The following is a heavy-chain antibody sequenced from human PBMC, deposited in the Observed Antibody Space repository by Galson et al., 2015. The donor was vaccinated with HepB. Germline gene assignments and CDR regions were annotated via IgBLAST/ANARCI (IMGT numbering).Heavy chain of an antibody. D-gene: IGHD6-19*01. CDR3: ATAYRGVAVAGEVPY. J-gene: IGHJ4*02. Sequence: SVKVSCKVSGYTLTELSMHWVRQAPGKGLEWMGGFDPEDGEAIYAQKFQGRVTMTEDTSTDTAYMELSSLRSEDTAVYYCATAYRGVAVAGEVPYWGQGTLVTVSS. CDR1: GYTLTELS. V-gene: IGHV1-24*01. CDR2: FDPEDGEA.